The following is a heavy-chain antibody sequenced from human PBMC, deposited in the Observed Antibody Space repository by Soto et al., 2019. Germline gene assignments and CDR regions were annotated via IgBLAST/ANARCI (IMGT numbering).Heavy chain of an antibody. Sequence: GGSLRLSCSASGFTFSEYSTHWVRQAPGKGLQYVSTISSDGDITYYADSVKGRFTISRDNSKNTLYLQMNSLRPEDTAVYYCVKVSTFYDILTGYYSTNFFDPWGQGTLVTVSS. CDR2: ISSDGDIT. V-gene: IGHV3-64D*06. CDR3: VKVSTFYDILTGYYSTNFFDP. D-gene: IGHD3-9*01. J-gene: IGHJ5*02. CDR1: GFTFSEYS.